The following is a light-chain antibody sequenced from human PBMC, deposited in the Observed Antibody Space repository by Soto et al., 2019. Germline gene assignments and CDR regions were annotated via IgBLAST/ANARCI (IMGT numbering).Light chain of an antibody. CDR2: SVS. V-gene: IGKV2-40*01. J-gene: IGKJ5*01. Sequence: DIVMTQTPLPLPVTPGEPASISCRSSQSLLDSDDGDTYLDWVLQKPGQSPQLLIYSVSYRASGVPDRFSGSGSGTDFTLKISRVEAEDVGVYYCMQRIESTTFGQGTRLEIK. CDR3: MQRIESTT. CDR1: QSLLDSDDGDTY.